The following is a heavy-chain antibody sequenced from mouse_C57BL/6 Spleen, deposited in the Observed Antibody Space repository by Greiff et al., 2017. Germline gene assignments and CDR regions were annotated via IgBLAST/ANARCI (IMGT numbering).Heavy chain of an antibody. Sequence: EVQLQESGPELVKPGASVKMSCKASGYTFTDYNMHWVKQSHGKSLEWIGYINPNNGGTSYNQKFKGKATLTVNKSSSTAYMELRSLTSEDSAVYYCARGRDDYDWFAYWGQGTLVTVSA. V-gene: IGHV1-22*01. J-gene: IGHJ3*01. D-gene: IGHD2-4*01. CDR3: ARGRDDYDWFAY. CDR2: INPNNGGT. CDR1: GYTFTDYN.